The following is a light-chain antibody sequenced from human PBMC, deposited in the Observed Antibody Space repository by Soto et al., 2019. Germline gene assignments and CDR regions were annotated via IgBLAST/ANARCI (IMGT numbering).Light chain of an antibody. CDR3: QQYGSSLLT. V-gene: IGKV3-20*01. Sequence: EIVLTQSPGTLSLSPGERATLSCRASQSVSSSYLAWYQQKPGQAPRLLIYGASSRATGIPDRFSGSGSGTDFTLTISRLEPEDFAVDYCQQYGSSLLTFGGGTKVELK. CDR2: GAS. J-gene: IGKJ4*01. CDR1: QSVSSSY.